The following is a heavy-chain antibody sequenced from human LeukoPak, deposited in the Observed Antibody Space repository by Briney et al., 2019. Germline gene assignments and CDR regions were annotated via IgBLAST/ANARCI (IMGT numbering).Heavy chain of an antibody. D-gene: IGHD1-26*01. V-gene: IGHV4-4*07. CDR3: GRQGYTAAYYFLDY. Sequence: PSETLSLTCTVSGGSINSYYWGRVRQAAGKGLEWIGRIYTTGTTYYSPSLKSRLTMSVDTSKNQFSLNLRSVTAADTALYYCGRQGYTAAYYFLDYWSQGTLVTVSS. J-gene: IGHJ4*02. CDR2: IYTTGTT. CDR1: GGSINSYY.